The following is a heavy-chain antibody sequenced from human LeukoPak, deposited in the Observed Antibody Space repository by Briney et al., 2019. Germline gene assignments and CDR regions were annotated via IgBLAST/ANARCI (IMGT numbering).Heavy chain of an antibody. V-gene: IGHV1-2*02. CDR1: RGTFSSYA. CDR2: INPTLGGT. Sequence: ASVKVSCKASRGTFSSYAISWVRQAPGHGLEWMGWINPTLGGTKFAQKFQGRVTMTRDTSSSTAYMELHRLTFDDTAVYYCARDLPSPYYYMDVWGKGTTVTISS. CDR3: ARDLPSPYYYMDV. J-gene: IGHJ6*03.